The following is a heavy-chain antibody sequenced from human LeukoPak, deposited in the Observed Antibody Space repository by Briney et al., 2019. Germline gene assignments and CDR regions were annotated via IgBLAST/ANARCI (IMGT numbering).Heavy chain of an antibody. CDR1: GGSISSGSYF. CDR2: INTSGST. V-gene: IGHV4-61*02. D-gene: IGHD6-13*01. J-gene: IGHJ4*02. CDR3: AREGYTSSWYSGYYYFDY. Sequence: SETLSLTCTVSGGSISSGSYFWTWIRQPAGKRLEWIGRINTSGSTNYTPSLKSRVTISVDTSKNQFSLKLSSVTDADTAVFFCAREGYTSSWYSGYYYFDYWGQGTLVTVSS.